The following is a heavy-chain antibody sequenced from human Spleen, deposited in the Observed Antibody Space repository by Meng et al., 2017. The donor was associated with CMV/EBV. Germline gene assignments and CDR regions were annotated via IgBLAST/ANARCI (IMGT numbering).Heavy chain of an antibody. CDR1: GYTFTGYY. Sequence: QVQLVQSGAEVKKPGASGKVSCKASGYTFTGYYMHWVRQAPGQGLEWMGWISAYNGNTNYAQKLQGRVTMTTDTSTSTAYMELRSLRSDDTAVYYCARKDGYWYYFDYWGQGTLVTVSS. J-gene: IGHJ4*02. D-gene: IGHD5-24*01. CDR2: ISAYNGNT. V-gene: IGHV1-18*04. CDR3: ARKDGYWYYFDY.